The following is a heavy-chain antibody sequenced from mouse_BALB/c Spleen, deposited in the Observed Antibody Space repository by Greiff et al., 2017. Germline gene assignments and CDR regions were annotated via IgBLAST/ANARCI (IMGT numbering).Heavy chain of an antibody. CDR1: GYSITSGYY. V-gene: IGHV3-6*02. CDR3: ARAGYDGGLIG. J-gene: IGHJ3*01. D-gene: IGHD2-2*01. CDR2: ISYDGSN. Sequence: EVKLMESGPGLVKPSQSLSLTCSVTGYSITSGYYWNWIRQFPGNKLEWMGYISYDGSNNYNPSLKNRISITRDTSKNQFFLKLNSVTTEDTATYYCARAGYDGGLIGWGQGTLVTVSA.